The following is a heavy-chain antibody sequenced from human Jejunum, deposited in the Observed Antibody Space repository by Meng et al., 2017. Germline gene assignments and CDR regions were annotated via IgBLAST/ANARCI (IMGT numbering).Heavy chain of an antibody. CDR1: GFTFRSYW. J-gene: IGHJ4*02. D-gene: IGHD1-14*01. CDR2: INSDGSGT. V-gene: IGHV3-74*01. Sequence: EVQLVGSGGGLVRPGGALRLSCAVSGFTFRSYWMHWVRQAPGKGLVWVSRINSDGSGTTYADSVKGRFTISRDNAKNTPYLQMNSLRVEDTAVYYCARDQDGAGPTVDYWGQGTLVTVSS. CDR3: ARDQDGAGPTVDY.